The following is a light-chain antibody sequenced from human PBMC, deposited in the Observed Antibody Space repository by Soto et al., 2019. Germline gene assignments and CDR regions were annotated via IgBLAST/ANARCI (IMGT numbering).Light chain of an antibody. Sequence: EIVMTQSPATLSVSPGERATLSCRASQSVNSNLAWYRQKPGQAPRLLISDASTRATGVPDRFSGSGSGTEFTLTISSLESEDSGIYYCQQYDSWPPLTLGEGTKVEIK. CDR2: DAS. V-gene: IGKV3-15*01. CDR1: QSVNSN. CDR3: QQYDSWPPLT. J-gene: IGKJ4*01.